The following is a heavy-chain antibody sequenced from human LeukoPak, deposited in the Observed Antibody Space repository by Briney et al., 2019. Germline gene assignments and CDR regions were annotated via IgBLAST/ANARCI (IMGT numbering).Heavy chain of an antibody. V-gene: IGHV3-7*03. Sequence: GGSLRLSCAASGFTFSSYWMSWVRQAPGKGLEWVANMNKDGSEEYYVDSVKGRFTIFKDTAKNSLYLQMNNLRVEDTALYYRARNNDMDVWGQGTTVVVSS. D-gene: IGHD1/OR15-1a*01. CDR1: GFTFSSYW. J-gene: IGHJ6*02. CDR3: ARNNDMDV. CDR2: MNKDGSEE.